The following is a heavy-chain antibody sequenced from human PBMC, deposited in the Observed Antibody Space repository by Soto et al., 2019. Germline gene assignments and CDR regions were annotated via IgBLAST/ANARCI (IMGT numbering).Heavy chain of an antibody. J-gene: IGHJ3*02. V-gene: IGHV4-59*08. Sequence: SETLSLTCTVSGGSISSYYWSWTRQPPGKGLEWIGYIYYSGSTNYNPSLKSRVTISVDTSKNQFSLKLSSVTAADTAVYYCARHDIVVVVAANDAFDIWGQGTMVTVSS. CDR2: IYYSGST. CDR1: GGSISSYY. D-gene: IGHD2-15*01. CDR3: ARHDIVVVVAANDAFDI.